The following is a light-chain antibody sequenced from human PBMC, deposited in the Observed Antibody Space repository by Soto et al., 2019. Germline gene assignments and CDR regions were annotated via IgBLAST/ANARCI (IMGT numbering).Light chain of an antibody. V-gene: IGLV6-57*03. J-gene: IGLJ2*01. Sequence: NFMLTQPHSVSESPGQTVTISCTRSSGSIASDHVQWYQQRPGSAPINVIFEDSQRPSGVPDRFSGSIDSSSISASRTISRLPTEDAADSYCQSVDGKYVVFGGGTQLTVL. CDR3: QSVDGKYVV. CDR1: SGSIASDH. CDR2: EDS.